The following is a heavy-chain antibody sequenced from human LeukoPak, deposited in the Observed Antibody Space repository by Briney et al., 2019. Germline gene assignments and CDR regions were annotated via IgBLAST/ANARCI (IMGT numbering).Heavy chain of an antibody. CDR3: AGSNDSSGYYYGYYFDY. D-gene: IGHD3-22*01. CDR2: IYTSGST. J-gene: IGHJ4*02. V-gene: IGHV4-4*07. Sequence: SETLSLTCTVSGGSISSYYWSWIRQPAGKGLEWIGRIYTSGSTNYNPSLKSRVTMSVGTSKNQFSLKLSSVTAADTAVYYCAGSNDSSGYYYGYYFDYWSQGTLVTVSS. CDR1: GGSISSYY.